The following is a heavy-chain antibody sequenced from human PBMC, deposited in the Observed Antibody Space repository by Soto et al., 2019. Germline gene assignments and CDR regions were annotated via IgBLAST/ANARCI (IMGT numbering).Heavy chain of an antibody. Sequence: QVQLVQSGAEVKKPGSSVKVSCKASGGTFSTHAISWVRQAPGQGLEWMGGIIPTFGTTNYAQKFQGRVTITADESTSTAYMELSSLRSEDTAVFYCAGGTWIELWAEGKVFYYAMDVWGQGTTVTVSS. CDR2: IIPTFGTT. D-gene: IGHD5-18*01. CDR1: GGTFSTHA. CDR3: AGGTWIELWAEGKVFYYAMDV. J-gene: IGHJ6*02. V-gene: IGHV1-69*01.